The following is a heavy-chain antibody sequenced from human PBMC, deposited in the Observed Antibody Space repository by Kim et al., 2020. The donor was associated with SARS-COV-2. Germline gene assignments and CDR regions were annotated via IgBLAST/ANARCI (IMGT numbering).Heavy chain of an antibody. Sequence: ASVKVSCKASGYTFTSYGISWVRQAPGQGLEWMGWISAYNGNTNYAQKLQGRVTMTTDTSTSTAYMELRSLRSDDTAVYYCARGDPLWFGDGYYYGMDVWGQGTTVTVSS. V-gene: IGHV1-18*01. CDR1: GYTFTSYG. CDR3: ARGDPLWFGDGYYYGMDV. J-gene: IGHJ6*02. CDR2: ISAYNGNT. D-gene: IGHD3-10*01.